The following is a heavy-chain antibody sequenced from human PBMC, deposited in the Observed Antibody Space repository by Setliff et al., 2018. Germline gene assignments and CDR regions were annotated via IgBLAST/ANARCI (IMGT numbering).Heavy chain of an antibody. J-gene: IGHJ5*02. CDR1: GISFTDFW. D-gene: IGHD3-10*01. Sequence: PGESLKISCKGSGISFTDFWIGWVRQMPGKGLEWMGLIYAGDSDTRYNPSFQGRVTMSADKSINTAYLQWSSLKASDTAIYYCARQKSTGSGNNWFDPWGQGTLVTVSS. CDR3: ARQKSTGSGNNWFDP. V-gene: IGHV5-51*01. CDR2: IYAGDSDT.